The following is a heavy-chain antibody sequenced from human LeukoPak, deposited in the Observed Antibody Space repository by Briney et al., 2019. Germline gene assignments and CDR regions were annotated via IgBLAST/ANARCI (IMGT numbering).Heavy chain of an antibody. CDR1: GFTFSTYA. J-gene: IGHJ5*02. Sequence: GGSLRLSCAASGFTFSTYAMTWVRQVPGKGLEWVSAISGSGGSTYYADSVKGRFTISRDNSKNTLFLQMSSLRAEDTALYYCAKGSSGYFADLWGQGTLVTVSS. V-gene: IGHV3-23*01. CDR3: AKGSSGYFADL. CDR2: ISGSGGST. D-gene: IGHD3-22*01.